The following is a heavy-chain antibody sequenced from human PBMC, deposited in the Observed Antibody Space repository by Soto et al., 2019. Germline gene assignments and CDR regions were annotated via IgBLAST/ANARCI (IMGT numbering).Heavy chain of an antibody. CDR2: ISGSGGST. Sequence: GGSLRLSCAASGFTFSSYAMSWVRQAPGKGLEWVSAISGSGGSTYYADSVKGPFTISRDNSKNTLYLQMNSLRAEDTAVYFCAKSLFELGPFDYWGQGTLVTVSS. D-gene: IGHD7-27*01. CDR1: GFTFSSYA. V-gene: IGHV3-23*01. J-gene: IGHJ4*02. CDR3: AKSLFELGPFDY.